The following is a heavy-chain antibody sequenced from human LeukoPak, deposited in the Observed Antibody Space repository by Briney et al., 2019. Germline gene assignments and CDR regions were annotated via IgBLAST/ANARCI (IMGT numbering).Heavy chain of an antibody. CDR1: GFTFSSYG. CDR2: IWNDGSDK. D-gene: IGHD3-22*01. CDR3: ARDYYDSSGYYYFDY. J-gene: IGHJ4*02. Sequence: GGSLRLSCAASGFTFSSYGMHWARQAPGKGLGCVAVIWNDGSDKYYADSVKGRFTISRDNSKNSLYLQMNILRAEDTAVYYCARDYYDSSGYYYFDYWGQGTLVTVSS. V-gene: IGHV3-33*01.